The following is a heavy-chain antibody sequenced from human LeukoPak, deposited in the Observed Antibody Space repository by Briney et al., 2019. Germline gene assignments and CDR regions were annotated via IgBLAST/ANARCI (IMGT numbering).Heavy chain of an antibody. CDR2: INHSGST. CDR3: ASEGVLAYCGGYCQILDY. V-gene: IGHV4-34*01. D-gene: IGHD2-21*02. J-gene: IGHJ4*02. Sequence: SETLSLTCAVSGGSFSGYYWSWIRQSPGKGLEWIGEINHSGSTNYNPSLKIRVTISVDTFKNQFSLKLSSVTAADTAVYYCASEGVLAYCGGYCQILDYWGQGTLVTVSS. CDR1: GGSFSGYY.